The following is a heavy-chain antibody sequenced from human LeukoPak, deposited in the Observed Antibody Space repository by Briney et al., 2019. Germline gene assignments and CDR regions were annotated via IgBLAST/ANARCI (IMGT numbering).Heavy chain of an antibody. CDR1: GFTFSSYS. CDR2: ISSSSYI. D-gene: IGHD3-22*01. Sequence: PGGSLRLSCAASGFTFSSYSMNWVRQAPGKGLEWVSSISSSSYIYYADSVKGRFTISRDNAKNSLYLQMNSLRAEDTAVYYCARDRYDSSGYCFDYWGQGTLVTVSS. V-gene: IGHV3-21*01. CDR3: ARDRYDSSGYCFDY. J-gene: IGHJ4*02.